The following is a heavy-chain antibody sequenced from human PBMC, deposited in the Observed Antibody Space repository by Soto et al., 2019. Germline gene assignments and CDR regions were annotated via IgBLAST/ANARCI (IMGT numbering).Heavy chain of an antibody. CDR1: GFTFSSYA. J-gene: IGHJ4*02. D-gene: IGHD2-21*02. Sequence: TGGSLRLSCAASGFTFSSYAMSWVRQAPGKGLEWVSAISGSGGSTYYADSVKGRFTISRDNSKNTLYLQMNSLRAEDTAVYYCAKDPHMVVVTAQFDYWGQGTLVTVSS. CDR2: ISGSGGST. V-gene: IGHV3-23*01. CDR3: AKDPHMVVVTAQFDY.